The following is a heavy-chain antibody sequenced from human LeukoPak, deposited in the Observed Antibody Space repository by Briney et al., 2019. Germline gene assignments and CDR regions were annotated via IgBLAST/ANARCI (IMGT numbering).Heavy chain of an antibody. V-gene: IGHV5-51*01. D-gene: IGHD2-8*01. J-gene: IGHJ4*02. CDR1: EYIFTNYW. CDR2: IYPDDSDT. CDR3: ARQIGKLWYYYFDY. Sequence: GESLKISCKGSEYIFTNYWIGWVRQMPGKDLEWMGIIYPDDSDTSYSPSFQGQVTISADKSISTAYLQWSSLKASDTAMYYCARQIGKLWYYYFDYWGQGTLVTVSS.